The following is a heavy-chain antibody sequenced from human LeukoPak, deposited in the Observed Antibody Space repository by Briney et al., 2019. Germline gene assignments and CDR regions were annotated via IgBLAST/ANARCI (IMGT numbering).Heavy chain of an antibody. CDR2: IYPGDSGT. CDR3: SASRRSSWCERDNNYYYMDV. J-gene: IGHJ6*03. V-gene: IGHV5-51*01. D-gene: IGHD2-8*02. Sequence: GESLKISCRGSGYNFSSYWIGWVRQMPGNGPQWMGIIYPGDSGTRYSPSFQGQVTISADKSISTAYLQWSSLKASDTAMYYCSASRRSSWCERDNNYYYMDVWGKGTTVTVSS. CDR1: GYNFSSYW.